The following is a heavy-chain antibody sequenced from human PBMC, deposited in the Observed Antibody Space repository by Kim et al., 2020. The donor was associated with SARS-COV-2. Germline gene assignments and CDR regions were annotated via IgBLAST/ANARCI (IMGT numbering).Heavy chain of an antibody. V-gene: IGHV4-34*01. Sequence: SETLSLTCAVYGGSFSGYYWSWIRQPPGKGLEWIGEINHSGSTNYNPSLKSRVTISVDTSKNQFSLKLSSVTAADTAVYYCARRWNHYVWGSYLDYWGQGTLVTVSS. J-gene: IGHJ4*02. CDR1: GGSFSGYY. CDR3: ARRWNHYVWGSYLDY. CDR2: INHSGST. D-gene: IGHD3-16*02.